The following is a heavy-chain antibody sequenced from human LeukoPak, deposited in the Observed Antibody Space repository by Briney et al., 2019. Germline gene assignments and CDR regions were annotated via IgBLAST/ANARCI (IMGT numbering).Heavy chain of an antibody. D-gene: IGHD3-16*02. CDR1: GGFISSGGYS. CDR2: IYHSGST. CDR3: ASATITFGGVIAPVDI. V-gene: IGHV4-30-2*01. Sequence: SQTLSLTCAVSGGFISSGGYSWSWIRQPPGKGLEWIGDIYHSGSTYYNPSLKSRVTISVDRSKNQFSLKLSSVTAADTAVYYCASATITFGGVIAPVDIWGQGTMVTVSS. J-gene: IGHJ3*02.